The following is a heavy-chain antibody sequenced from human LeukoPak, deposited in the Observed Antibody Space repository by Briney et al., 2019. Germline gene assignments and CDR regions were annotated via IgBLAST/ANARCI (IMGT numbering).Heavy chain of an antibody. CDR3: AKDFIAGYFDY. V-gene: IGHV3-30*18. D-gene: IGHD6-13*01. CDR1: GFTFSNYG. Sequence: GGSLRLSCAASGFTFSNYGMHWVRRAPGKGLEWVLVISYDGSNKYYADSVKGRFTISRDNSKNTLYLQMNSLRAEDTAVYYCAKDFIAGYFDYWGQGTLVTVSS. J-gene: IGHJ4*02. CDR2: ISYDGSNK.